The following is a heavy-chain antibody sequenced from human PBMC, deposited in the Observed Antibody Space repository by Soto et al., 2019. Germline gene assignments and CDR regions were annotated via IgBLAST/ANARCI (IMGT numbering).Heavy chain of an antibody. Sequence: PSETLSLTCTVSGGSISSGGYYWSWIRQHPGKGLEWIGYIYYSGSTYYNPSLKSRVTISVDTSKNQFSLKLSSVTAADTAVYYCARGRELGIPYGYYYGMDVWGQGTTVTVSS. D-gene: IGHD7-27*01. V-gene: IGHV4-31*03. CDR2: IYYSGST. J-gene: IGHJ6*02. CDR1: GGSISSGGYY. CDR3: ARGRELGIPYGYYYGMDV.